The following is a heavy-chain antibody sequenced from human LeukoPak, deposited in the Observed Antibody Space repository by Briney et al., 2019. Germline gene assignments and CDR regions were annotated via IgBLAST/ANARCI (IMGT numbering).Heavy chain of an antibody. CDR3: ATQYSYGYGVFGY. D-gene: IGHD5-18*01. Sequence: ASVKVSCKASGYTFTGYYMHWVRQAPGQGLEWMGWINPNSGGTNYAQKFQGRATMTRDTSISTAYMELSRLRSDDTAVYYCATQYSYGYGVFGYWGQGTLVTVSS. V-gene: IGHV1-2*02. CDR1: GYTFTGYY. CDR2: INPNSGGT. J-gene: IGHJ4*02.